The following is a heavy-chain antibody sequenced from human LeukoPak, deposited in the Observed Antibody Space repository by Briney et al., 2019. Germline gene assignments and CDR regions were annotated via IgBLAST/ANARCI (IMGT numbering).Heavy chain of an antibody. J-gene: IGHJ4*02. CDR3: ASLTLPYCGGDCYAYYFDY. V-gene: IGHV4-59*01. CDR1: GGSISSYY. Sequence: SETLSLTCTVSGGSISSYYWSWIRQPPGKGLEWIGYIYYSGSTNYNPSLKSRVTISVDTSKNQFSLKLSSVTAADTAVYYCASLTLPYCGGDCYAYYFDYWGQGTLVTVSS. D-gene: IGHD2-21*02. CDR2: IYYSGST.